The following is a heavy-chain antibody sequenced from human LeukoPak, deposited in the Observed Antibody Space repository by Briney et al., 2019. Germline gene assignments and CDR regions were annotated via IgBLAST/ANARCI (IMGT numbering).Heavy chain of an antibody. CDR2: ITNSGGYT. D-gene: IGHD5-18*01. V-gene: IGHV3-23*01. J-gene: IGHJ4*02. CDR1: GFTFSSYA. CDR3: AKGYIDTAMVLGY. Sequence: PGGSLRLSCAASGFTFSSYAMSWVRQAPGKGLEWVSTITNSGGYTYYADSVKGRFTISRDNSKNSLSLQMYSLRAEDTAVYYCAKGYIDTAMVLGYWGQGTLVTVSS.